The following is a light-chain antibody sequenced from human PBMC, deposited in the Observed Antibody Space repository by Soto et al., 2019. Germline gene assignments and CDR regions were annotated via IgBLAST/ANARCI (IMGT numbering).Light chain of an antibody. Sequence: QSALTQPASVSGSPGQSITISCTGTSSDVGSYNLVSWYQQHTGKAPKLMIYAVSKRPSGVSNRFSGSKSGNTASLTISGLQAADEADDYCCSYAGSSTYVVFGGGTKLTVL. CDR2: AVS. J-gene: IGLJ2*01. V-gene: IGLV2-23*02. CDR1: SSDVGSYNL. CDR3: CSYAGSSTYVV.